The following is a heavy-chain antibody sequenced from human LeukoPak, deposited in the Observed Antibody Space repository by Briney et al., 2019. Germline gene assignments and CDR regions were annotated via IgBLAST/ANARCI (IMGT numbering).Heavy chain of an antibody. CDR2: IYSSGST. V-gene: IGHV3-53*01. J-gene: IGHJ4*02. Sequence: PGGSLRLSCAAPWFTVSSNYMNWVRQAPGKGLEWVSVIYSSGSTYYADSVKGRFTISRDNSKNTLYLQMNSLRAEDTAVYYCARDLYGVSHDYWGQGTLVTVSS. D-gene: IGHD4-17*01. CDR3: ARDLYGVSHDY. CDR1: WFTVSSNY.